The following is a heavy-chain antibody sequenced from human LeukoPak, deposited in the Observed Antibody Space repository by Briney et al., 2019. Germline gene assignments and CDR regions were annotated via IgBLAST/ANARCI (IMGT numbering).Heavy chain of an antibody. V-gene: IGHV1-46*01. CDR2: INPSGGST. D-gene: IGHD3-22*01. CDR3: ARVATMIVVVTPIDAFDI. CDR1: GYTFTSYY. Sequence: GASVKVSCKASGYTFTSYYVHWVRQAPGQGLEWMGIINPSGGSTSYAQKFQGRVTMTRDTSTSTVYMELSSLRSEDTAVYYCARVATMIVVVTPIDAFDIWGQGTMVTVPS. J-gene: IGHJ3*02.